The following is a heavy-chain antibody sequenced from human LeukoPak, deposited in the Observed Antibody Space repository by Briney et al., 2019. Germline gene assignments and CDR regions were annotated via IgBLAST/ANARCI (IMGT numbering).Heavy chain of an antibody. CDR2: ISSSSSTI. CDR1: GFTFSSYS. D-gene: IGHD2-2*01. V-gene: IGHV3-48*01. Sequence: PGTSLRLSCAASGFTFSSYSMNWVRQAPGKGLEWVSYISSSSSTIYYADSVKGRFTISRDNAKNSLYLQMNSLRAEDTAVYYCARDLEYCSSTSCYQAIFDYWGQGTLVTVSS. CDR3: ARDLEYCSSTSCYQAIFDY. J-gene: IGHJ4*02.